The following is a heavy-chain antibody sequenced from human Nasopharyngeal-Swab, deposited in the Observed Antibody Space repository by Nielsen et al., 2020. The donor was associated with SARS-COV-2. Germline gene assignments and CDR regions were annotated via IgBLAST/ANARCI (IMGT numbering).Heavy chain of an antibody. CDR1: GFTFSSYG. CDR3: ARGCYDSIR. Sequence: LSLTCAASGFTFSSYGMHWVRQAPGKGLEWVAVISYDGSNKYYADSVKGRFTISRDNSKNTLYLQMNSLRAEDTAVYYCARGCYDSIRWGQGTLVTVSS. V-gene: IGHV3-30*03. CDR2: ISYDGSNK. J-gene: IGHJ4*02. D-gene: IGHD3-22*01.